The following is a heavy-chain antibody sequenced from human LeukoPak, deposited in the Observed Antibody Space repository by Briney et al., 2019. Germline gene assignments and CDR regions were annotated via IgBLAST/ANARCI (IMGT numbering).Heavy chain of an antibody. CDR1: GGTFSSYA. CDR2: IIPIFGTA. V-gene: IGHV1-69*06. CDR3: ARSRGDFWSGYPYGMDV. Sequence: GASVKVSCKASGGTFSSYAISWVRQAPGQGLEWMGGIIPIFGTANYAQKFQGRVTITADKSTSTAYMELSSLRSEDTAVYYCARSRGDFWSGYPYGMDVWGQGTTVTVSS. J-gene: IGHJ6*02. D-gene: IGHD3-3*01.